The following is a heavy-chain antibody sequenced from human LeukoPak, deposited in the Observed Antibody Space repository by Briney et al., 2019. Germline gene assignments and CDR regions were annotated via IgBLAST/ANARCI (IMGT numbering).Heavy chain of an antibody. Sequence: GGSLRLSCAASGFSFSNSVIHWVRQAPGRGLEFVAAISDDGSRTHYGNSVKGRFTISRDNSKNTLYLQMNSLRAEDTAVYYCAKDLYCSSTSCHTYDYWGQGTLVTVSS. J-gene: IGHJ4*02. CDR2: ISDDGSRT. V-gene: IGHV3-64*04. D-gene: IGHD2-2*01. CDR1: GFSFSNSV. CDR3: AKDLYCSSTSCHTYDY.